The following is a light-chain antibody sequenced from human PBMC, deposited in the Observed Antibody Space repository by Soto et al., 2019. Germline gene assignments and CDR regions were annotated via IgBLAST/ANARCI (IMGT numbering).Light chain of an antibody. Sequence: DVVMTQSPLSLPVTLGQPASISCRSSQSLVYSDGDTYLNWFQQRPGQSPRRLIYKVSDRDSGVPDRFSGSGSGTDFTLKISRVEADDVGVYYCMQGTHWPYTFGQGTNLEIK. V-gene: IGKV2-30*01. J-gene: IGKJ2*01. CDR1: QSLVYSDGDTY. CDR2: KVS. CDR3: MQGTHWPYT.